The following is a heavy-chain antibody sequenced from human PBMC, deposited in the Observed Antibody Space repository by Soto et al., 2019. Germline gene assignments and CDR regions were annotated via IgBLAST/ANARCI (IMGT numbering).Heavy chain of an antibody. CDR2: IKEDGSEI. Sequence: EMHLVESGGDLVQPGGSLRLSCAASGFTFSHSWMSWVRQAPGKGLEWGANIKEDGSEIHYVDSVKGQFTSSRDNAKNCLYLQKSSLRVEGRGFYCWGGDDWGPAHIRGQGTPVTVSS. CDR3: GGDDWGPAHI. J-gene: IGHJ4*02. D-gene: IGHD2-2*01. CDR1: GFTFSHSW. V-gene: IGHV3-7*04.